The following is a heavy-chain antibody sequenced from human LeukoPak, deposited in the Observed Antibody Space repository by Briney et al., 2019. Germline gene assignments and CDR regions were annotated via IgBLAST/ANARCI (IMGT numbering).Heavy chain of an antibody. J-gene: IGHJ4*02. CDR2: NNHSGST. D-gene: IGHD6-19*01. CDR3: ARGGKGFSSGWPRRFDY. CDR1: GGSFSGYY. V-gene: IGHV4-34*01. Sequence: SETLSPPFAVYGGSFSGYYWSWIRQPPGEGLEWIGGNNHSGSTNYNPSLKSRVTISVDTSKNQFSLKLSSVTAADTAVYYCARGGKGFSSGWPRRFDYWGQGTLVTVSS.